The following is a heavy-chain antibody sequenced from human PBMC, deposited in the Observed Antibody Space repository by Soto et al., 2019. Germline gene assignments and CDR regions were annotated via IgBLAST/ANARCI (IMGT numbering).Heavy chain of an antibody. CDR3: ADGGYVGAFDI. D-gene: IGHD5-12*01. Sequence: GGSLRLSCAASVFTFSDYYMIWIRQAPGKGLEWVSYISSSGSTVYYADSVKGRFTISRDNAKNSLYLQMNSLRAEDTAVYYCADGGYVGAFDIWGQGTMVTVSS. V-gene: IGHV3-11*01. J-gene: IGHJ3*02. CDR2: ISSSGSTV. CDR1: VFTFSDYY.